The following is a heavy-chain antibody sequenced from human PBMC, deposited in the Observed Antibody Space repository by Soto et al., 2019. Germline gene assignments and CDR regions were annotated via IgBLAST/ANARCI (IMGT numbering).Heavy chain of an antibody. CDR3: AREQSIAADIRSMDV. Sequence: SETLSLTCTVSGGSISSGGYYWSWIRQHPGKGLEWIGYIYYSGSTYYNPSLKSRVTISVDTSKNQFSLKLSSVTAADTAVYYCAREQSIAADIRSMDVWGQGTTVTVSS. CDR1: GGSISSGGYY. V-gene: IGHV4-31*03. D-gene: IGHD6-6*01. J-gene: IGHJ6*02. CDR2: IYYSGST.